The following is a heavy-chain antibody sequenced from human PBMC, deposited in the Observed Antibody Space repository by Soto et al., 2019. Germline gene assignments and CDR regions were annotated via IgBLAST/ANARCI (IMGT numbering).Heavy chain of an antibody. V-gene: IGHV4-59*01. D-gene: IGHD1-1*01. J-gene: IGHJ6*02. CDR3: ARIPVYETTVIDYYYGMDV. CDR1: GGSISSYY. CDR2: IYYSGST. Sequence: QVQLQESGPGLVKPSETLSLTCTVSGGSISSYYWSWIRQPPGKGLEWIGYIYYSGSTNYNPSLKSRVTISVDTSKNQFSLKLSSVTAADTAVYYCARIPVYETTVIDYYYGMDVWGQGTTVTVSS.